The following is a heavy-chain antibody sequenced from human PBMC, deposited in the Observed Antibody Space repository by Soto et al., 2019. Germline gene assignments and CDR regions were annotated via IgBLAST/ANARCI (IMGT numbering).Heavy chain of an antibody. CDR3: ERDPIGGDYLWYFEY. CDR1: GFNFINYG. CDR2: ISASSGRT. D-gene: IGHD4-17*01. Sequence: GGSLRLSCAASGFNFINYGMSWVRQTPGKGLEWVSGISASSGRTFYADSVKGRFTISRDSSKNTLYLQMNSLRAEDTAVYYCERDPIGGDYLWYFEYWGQGTLVTVSS. V-gene: IGHV3-23*01. J-gene: IGHJ4*02.